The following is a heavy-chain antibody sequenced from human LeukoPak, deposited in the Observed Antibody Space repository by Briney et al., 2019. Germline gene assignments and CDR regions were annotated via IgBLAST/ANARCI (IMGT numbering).Heavy chain of an antibody. CDR2: IHYSGTT. CDR3: ARHLKPYSSQFYYFGLQA. V-gene: IGHV4-39*01. CDR1: GGSLRSITYY. Sequence: PSETLSLTGSVSGGSLRSITYYWCWIRQPPGRGLEWIGTIHYSGTTYYNPSLKSRVTISVGTSNNQFSLNLRSVTPADTAVSYCARHLKPYSSQFYYFGLQACGQGTTVTVSS. D-gene: IGHD3-22*01. J-gene: IGHJ6*02.